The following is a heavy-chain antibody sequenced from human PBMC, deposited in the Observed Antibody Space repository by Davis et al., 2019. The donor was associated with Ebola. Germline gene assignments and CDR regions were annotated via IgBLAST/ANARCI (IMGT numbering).Heavy chain of an antibody. Sequence: PSETLSLTCTVSGGSISSGSYYWGWVRQPPGKGLEWIGSIYYSGSTYYNPSLKSRVTISVDTSKNQFSLKLSSVTAADTAVYYCADGGHCTNGVCTVGHYWGQGTLVTVSS. D-gene: IGHD2-8*01. CDR2: IYYSGST. CDR3: ADGGHCTNGVCTVGHY. V-gene: IGHV4-39*01. CDR1: GGSISSGSYY. J-gene: IGHJ4*02.